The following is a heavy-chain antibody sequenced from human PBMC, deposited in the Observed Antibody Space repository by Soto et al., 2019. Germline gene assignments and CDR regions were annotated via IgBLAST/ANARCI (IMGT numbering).Heavy chain of an antibody. V-gene: IGHV2-5*02. CDR1: GFSLSTGGVG. D-gene: IGHD2-21*02. CDR3: AHSRWGGDGLQSSSSHYYYGTDV. Sequence: QITLKESGPALVKPTQTLTLTCTISGFSLSTGGVGVGWIRQPPGKALEWLALIYWDDDKRYSQSLRSRLTITKDTSKNQVVITMTNIDPVDTATYFCAHSRWGGDGLQSSSSHYYYGTDVWGQGTTVTVSS. CDR2: IYWDDDK. J-gene: IGHJ6*02.